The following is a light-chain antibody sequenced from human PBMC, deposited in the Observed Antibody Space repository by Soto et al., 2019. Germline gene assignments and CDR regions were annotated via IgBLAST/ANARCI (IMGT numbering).Light chain of an antibody. CDR2: WAS. J-gene: IGKJ1*01. Sequence: DIVMTQSPDSLAVSLGERATINCKSSQSVLYSPNNKNYLAWYQQKPGQPPRLLVYWASTRESGVPERFSGSGSGTDFTLTISSLQAEDAAVYYCHQYHSAPHTFGQGTKVEIK. CDR3: HQYHSAPHT. V-gene: IGKV4-1*01. CDR1: QSVLYSPNNKNY.